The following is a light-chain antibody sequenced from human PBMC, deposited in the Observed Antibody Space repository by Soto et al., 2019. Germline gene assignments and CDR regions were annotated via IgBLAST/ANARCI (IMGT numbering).Light chain of an antibody. V-gene: IGKV1-5*01. CDR3: QQYNSSPWT. CDR1: QSISSL. CDR2: DAS. Sequence: DIQMTQSPSTLSASVLDRVTITCRASQSISSLLAWYQQKPGKAPKLLIYDASSLESGVPSRFSGSGSGTEFTLTISSLQPDDFATYYCQQYNSSPWTFGQGTKVDIK. J-gene: IGKJ1*01.